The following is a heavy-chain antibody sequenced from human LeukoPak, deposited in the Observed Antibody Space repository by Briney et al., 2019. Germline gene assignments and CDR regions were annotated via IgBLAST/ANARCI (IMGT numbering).Heavy chain of an antibody. Sequence: ASVKVSCKASGYTFTGQYMHWVRQAPGQGFEWMGWIDPKSGGTKYAQRFPGRVTMTRDTSISAAYMELSRLGSGDTAVYYCAIGTYTSPSGYYYYGMNVWGQGTTVTVSS. CDR2: IDPKSGGT. CDR1: GYTFTGQY. J-gene: IGHJ6*02. CDR3: AIGTYTSPSGYYYYGMNV. D-gene: IGHD6-6*01. V-gene: IGHV1-2*02.